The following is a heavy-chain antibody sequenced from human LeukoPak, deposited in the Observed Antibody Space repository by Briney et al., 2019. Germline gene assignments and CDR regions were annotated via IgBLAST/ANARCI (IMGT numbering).Heavy chain of an antibody. CDR2: INPKSGGT. Sequence: ASVKVSCKASTLIGHYIHWVRHAPGQALEWMGWINPKSGGTNYAQKFQGRVTMTRDTSISTAYMELSRLRSDDTAVYYCARVVIVATTNTPGYYYGMDVWGQGTTVTVSS. J-gene: IGHJ6*02. D-gene: IGHD5-12*01. V-gene: IGHV1-2*02. CDR1: TLIGHY. CDR3: ARVVIVATTNTPGYYYGMDV.